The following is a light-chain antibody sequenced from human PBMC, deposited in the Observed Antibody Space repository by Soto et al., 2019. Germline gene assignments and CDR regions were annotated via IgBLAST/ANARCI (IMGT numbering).Light chain of an antibody. Sequence: AIKMTQSPSSLSASVGDRVTITCRASQGIRNDLGWYQQKPGKATNLLIYAASSLQSGVPSRFSGSGSGTDFTLTISSLQPEDFATYYCLQYYNYPRTFGQGTKVEIK. CDR2: AAS. V-gene: IGKV1-6*01. CDR3: LQYYNYPRT. J-gene: IGKJ1*01. CDR1: QGIRND.